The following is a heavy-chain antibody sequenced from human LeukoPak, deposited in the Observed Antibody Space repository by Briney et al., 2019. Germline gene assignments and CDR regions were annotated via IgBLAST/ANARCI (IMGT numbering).Heavy chain of an antibody. D-gene: IGHD3-10*01. Sequence: PGGSLRLSCAASGFPFSSYWMSWVRQAPGKGLEWVANINQDGSEKYYVDSVKGRFTISRDNAKNSLYLQMNSLRAEDTAVYYCTNGGLLDYWGQGTLVTVSS. CDR3: TNGGLLDY. CDR2: INQDGSEK. J-gene: IGHJ4*02. CDR1: GFPFSSYW. V-gene: IGHV3-7*01.